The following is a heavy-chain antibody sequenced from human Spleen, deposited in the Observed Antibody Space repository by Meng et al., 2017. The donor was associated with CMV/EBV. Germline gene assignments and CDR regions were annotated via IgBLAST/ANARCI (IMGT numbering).Heavy chain of an antibody. Sequence: SETLSLTCTVSGYSISSGYYWGWIRQPPGKGLEWIGSIYHSGSTYYNPSLKSRVTISVDTSKNQFSLTLNSVTAADTAVYYCARGSWWFDPWGQGTLVTVSS. CDR1: GYSISSGYY. CDR3: ARGSWWFDP. V-gene: IGHV4-38-2*02. J-gene: IGHJ5*02. CDR2: IYHSGST.